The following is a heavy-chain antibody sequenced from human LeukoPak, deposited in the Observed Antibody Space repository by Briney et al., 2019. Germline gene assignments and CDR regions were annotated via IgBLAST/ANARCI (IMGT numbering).Heavy chain of an antibody. CDR3: ARCYYDSSYYFDY. CDR2: ICYSGST. Sequence: PSETLSLTCTVSGGSISSYYWSWIRQPPGKGLEWIGYICYSGSTNYNPSLKSRVTISVDTSKNQFSLKLSSVTAADTAVYYCARCYYDSSYYFDYWGQGTLVTVSS. D-gene: IGHD3-22*01. CDR1: GGSISSYY. J-gene: IGHJ4*02. V-gene: IGHV4-59*01.